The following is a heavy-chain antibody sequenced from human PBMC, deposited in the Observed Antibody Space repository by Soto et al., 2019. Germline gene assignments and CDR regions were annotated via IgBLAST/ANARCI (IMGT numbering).Heavy chain of an antibody. V-gene: IGHV1-18*04. CDR2: ISAYNGNT. D-gene: IGHD5-18*01. Sequence: ASAKVSCKASGYTFTSYGISWVRQAPGQGLEWMGWISAYNGNTNYAQKLQGRVTMTTDTSTSTAYMELRSLGSDDTAVYYCASGGYSYGYRPGYYFDYWGQGTLVTVSS. CDR3: ASGGYSYGYRPGYYFDY. CDR1: GYTFTSYG. J-gene: IGHJ4*02.